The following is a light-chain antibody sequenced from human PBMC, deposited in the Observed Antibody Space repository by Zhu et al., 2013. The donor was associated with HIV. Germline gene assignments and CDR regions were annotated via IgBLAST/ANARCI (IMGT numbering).Light chain of an antibody. Sequence: EIVLTQSPGTLSLSPGDRVTLSCWASQTVGSNYIAWFQQRPGQAPRLLIYRASSRATGIPDRFSGSGSGTDFTLTVTRLEPEDFAVYYCQQYAKSPITFGQGTRLEIK. J-gene: IGKJ5*01. V-gene: IGKV3-20*01. CDR3: QQYAKSPIT. CDR1: QTVGSNY. CDR2: RAS.